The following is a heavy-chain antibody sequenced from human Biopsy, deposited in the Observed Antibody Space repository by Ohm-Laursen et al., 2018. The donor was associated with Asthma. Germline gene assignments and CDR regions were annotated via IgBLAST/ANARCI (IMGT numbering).Heavy chain of an antibody. CDR2: IIPLIGTP. CDR3: ARTYYDFLTGQVNDAFAI. J-gene: IGHJ3*02. D-gene: IGHD3-9*01. CDR1: GGTFTTYS. Sequence: SVKVSCKASGGTFTTYSISWVRQAPGQGLVWMGGIIPLIGTPNYAQKVQGRVTITRDTSASTAYMDLSSLRSEDTAVYYCARTYYDFLTGQVNDAFAIWGQGTMVTVSS. V-gene: IGHV1-69*05.